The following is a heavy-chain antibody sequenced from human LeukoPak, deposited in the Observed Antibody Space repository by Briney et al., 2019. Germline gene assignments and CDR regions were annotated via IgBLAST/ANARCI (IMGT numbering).Heavy chain of an antibody. V-gene: IGHV1-2*02. CDR1: GYTFTGYY. CDR3: ARYSCSSTSCYKEGNWFDP. Sequence: ASVKVSCKASGYTFTGYYMHWVRQAPGQGLVWMGWVNPNSGGTNYSQKFQGRVTMTRDTSIRTAYMELSRLRSDDTAVYYCARYSCSSTSCYKEGNWFDPWGQGTLVTVSS. J-gene: IGHJ5*02. D-gene: IGHD2-2*02. CDR2: VNPNSGGT.